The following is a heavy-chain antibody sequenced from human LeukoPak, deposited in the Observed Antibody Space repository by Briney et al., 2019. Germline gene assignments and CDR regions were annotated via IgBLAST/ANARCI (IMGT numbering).Heavy chain of an antibody. Sequence: GGSLRLSFAASGITFSNYAMNWFRRAPGKGLGWVSTISGSGGSAYYVDSVKGRFTISRDNSRNTLYLQMNSLRAEDTAVYYCATNYYDSSRAASDYWGQGTLVTVSS. CDR1: GITFSNYA. J-gene: IGHJ4*02. CDR2: ISGSGGSA. D-gene: IGHD3-22*01. V-gene: IGHV3-23*01. CDR3: ATNYYDSSRAASDY.